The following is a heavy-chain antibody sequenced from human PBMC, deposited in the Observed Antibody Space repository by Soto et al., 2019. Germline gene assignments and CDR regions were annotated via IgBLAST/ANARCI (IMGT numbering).Heavy chain of an antibody. Sequence: GGSLRLSCAASGFTFSNAWMNWVRQAPGKGLEWVGRIKSKTDGGTTDYAAPVKGRFTISRDDSKNTLYLQTNSLKTEDTAVYYCTRSMATIREDAFDIWGQGTMVTVSS. D-gene: IGHD5-12*01. CDR2: IKSKTDGGTT. J-gene: IGHJ3*02. V-gene: IGHV3-15*07. CDR3: TRSMATIREDAFDI. CDR1: GFTFSNAW.